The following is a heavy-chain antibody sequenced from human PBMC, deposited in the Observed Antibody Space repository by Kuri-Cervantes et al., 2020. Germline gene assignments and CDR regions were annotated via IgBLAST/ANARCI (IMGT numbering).Heavy chain of an antibody. D-gene: IGHD5-12*01. J-gene: IGHJ6*02. Sequence: GGSLRLSCAASGFTFDDYAMHWVRQAPGKGLEWVSGISWNSGSIGYADSVKGRFTISRDNAKNSLYLQMNSLRAEDTALYYCANSGSGYYYYYGMDVWGQGTTVTVSS. CDR1: GFTFDDYA. CDR3: ANSGSGYYYYYGMDV. V-gene: IGHV3-9*01. CDR2: ISWNSGSI.